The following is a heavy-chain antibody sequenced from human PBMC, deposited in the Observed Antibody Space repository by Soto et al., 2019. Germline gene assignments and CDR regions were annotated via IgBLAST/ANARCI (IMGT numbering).Heavy chain of an antibody. V-gene: IGHV4-59*08. J-gene: IGHJ6*02. D-gene: IGHD3-10*01. CDR1: GGSITSYY. CDR3: ARHAYGSGFYYGMDV. CDR2: IYYTGST. Sequence: QVQLQESGPGLVKPSETLSLTCTVSGGSITSYYWSWIRQPPGKGLEWLGYIYYTGSTNCNPSLKSRVTISLDTSKNQFSLKLSSVTAADTAVYYCARHAYGSGFYYGMDVWGQGTTVTVSS.